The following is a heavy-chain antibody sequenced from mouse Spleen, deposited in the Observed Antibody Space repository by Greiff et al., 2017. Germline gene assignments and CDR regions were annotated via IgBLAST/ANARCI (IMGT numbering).Heavy chain of an antibody. CDR1: GFTFSSFG. CDR2: ISSGSSTI. CDR3: ARSGVGRTFDY. V-gene: IGHV5-17*02. Sequence: EVQVVESGGGLVQPGGSRKLSCAASGFTFSSFGMHWVRQAPEKGLEWVAYISSGSSTIYYADTVKGRFTISRDNPKNTLFLQMTSLRSEDTAMYYCARSGVGRTFDYWGQGTTLTVSS. D-gene: IGHD1-1*02. J-gene: IGHJ2*01.